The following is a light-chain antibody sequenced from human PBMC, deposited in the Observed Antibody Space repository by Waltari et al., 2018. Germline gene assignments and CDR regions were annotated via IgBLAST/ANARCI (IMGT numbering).Light chain of an antibody. Sequence: QSALTQPASVSGSPGQSITISCTGTSSDAGGYNYVSWYQQHPGKAPKLMIYEVSKRPSGVSKRLSGSKSGNTASLTISGLQAEDEADYSCSSYTSSSTLAVFGGGTKLTVL. CDR2: EVS. V-gene: IGLV2-14*01. J-gene: IGLJ2*01. CDR1: SSDAGGYNY. CDR3: SSYTSSSTLAV.